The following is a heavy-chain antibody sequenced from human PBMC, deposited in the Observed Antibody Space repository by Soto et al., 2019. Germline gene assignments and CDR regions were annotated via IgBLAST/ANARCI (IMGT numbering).Heavy chain of an antibody. J-gene: IGHJ4*02. CDR1: GGSFSGYY. D-gene: IGHD2-21*02. Sequence: SETLSLTCAVYGGSFSGYYWSWIRQPPGKGLEWIGYIYYSASTNYSPSLKSRVTISVDTSKNQFSLNLSSVTAADTAVYYCARHLPYCGGDCYSLDYCGQGTLVNVSS. V-gene: IGHV4-59*08. CDR2: IYYSAST. CDR3: ARHLPYCGGDCYSLDY.